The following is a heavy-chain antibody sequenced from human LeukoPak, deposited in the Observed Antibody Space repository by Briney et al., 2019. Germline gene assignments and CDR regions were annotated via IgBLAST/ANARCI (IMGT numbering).Heavy chain of an antibody. D-gene: IGHD4-17*01. J-gene: IGHJ6*02. V-gene: IGHV3-23*01. Sequence: PGGSLRLSCAVPGISLSNYGMSWVRQAPGKGLKWVESVSSGGSGAGSTYYADSVKGRFTISRDNSMNTLYLQMYSLRAEDAAIYFCAKDGYGDYTDYYYYRGPEVWGQGTAVTVSS. CDR2: VSSGGSGAGST. CDR1: GISLSNYG. CDR3: AKDGYGDYTDYYYYRGPEV.